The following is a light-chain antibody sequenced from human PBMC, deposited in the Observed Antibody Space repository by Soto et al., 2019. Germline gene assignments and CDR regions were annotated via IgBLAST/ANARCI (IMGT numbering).Light chain of an antibody. CDR1: SSNIGAGYD. J-gene: IGLJ3*02. Sequence: QSVLTQPPSVSGAPGQRVTMSGTGSSSNIGAGYDVHWYQQLPGTAPKLLIYGNSNRPSGVPDRFSGSKSGTSASLAITGLQAEDEADYYCQSYDSSLSGSWVFGGGTKVTVL. CDR3: QSYDSSLSGSWV. CDR2: GNS. V-gene: IGLV1-40*01.